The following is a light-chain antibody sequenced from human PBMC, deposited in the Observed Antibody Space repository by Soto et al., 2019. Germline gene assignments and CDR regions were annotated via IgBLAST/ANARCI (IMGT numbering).Light chain of an antibody. CDR2: QVT. V-gene: IGLV2-14*01. CDR1: SSDLAIYNY. Sequence: QSVLTQPASVSGSPGQSITISCTGTSSDLAIYNYVSWYQQHPGKAPKLIIYQVTNRPSGVSNRFSGSRSGNTASLTISGLQAEDEADYYCSSYTGSSNYVFGTGTKVTVL. CDR3: SSYTGSSNYV. J-gene: IGLJ1*01.